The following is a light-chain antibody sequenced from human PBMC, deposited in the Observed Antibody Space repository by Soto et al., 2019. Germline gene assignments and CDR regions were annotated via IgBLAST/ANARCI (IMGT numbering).Light chain of an antibody. CDR2: DVS. CDR3: SSYTSSSTLWV. Sequence: QSALTQPASVSGSPGQSITISCTGTSSDVGGYNYVSWYQQHPGKAPKLMIYDVSNRPSGVSNRVSGAKSGNTASLTISGLKAEDEAGYYCSSYTSSSTLWVFGGGTKLTVL. CDR1: SSDVGGYNY. J-gene: IGLJ3*02. V-gene: IGLV2-14*01.